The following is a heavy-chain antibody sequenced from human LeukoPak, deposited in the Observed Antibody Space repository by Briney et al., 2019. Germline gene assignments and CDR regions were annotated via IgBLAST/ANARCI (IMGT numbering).Heavy chain of an antibody. D-gene: IGHD3-22*01. CDR2: ISSSGSTI. Sequence: GGSLRLSCAASGFTFSSYEMTWVRQAPGKGLEWVSYISSSGSTIYYADSVKGRFTISRDNAKNSLYLQMNSLRAEDTAVYYCARGLYYYDSTAFDYWGQGTLVTVSS. V-gene: IGHV3-48*03. CDR1: GFTFSSYE. CDR3: ARGLYYYDSTAFDY. J-gene: IGHJ4*02.